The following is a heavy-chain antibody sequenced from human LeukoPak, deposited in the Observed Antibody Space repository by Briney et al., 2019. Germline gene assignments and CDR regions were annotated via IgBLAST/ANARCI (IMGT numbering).Heavy chain of an antibody. Sequence: GGFLRLSCAVSGSTLTEHAWSWVRQAPGEGLEWVSGIIDVGGTYYADSVKGRFTISRDSSKNTLYLQMNNLRAEDTATYYCAKDYCRGGNCPLPFFDSWGQGTLVTVSS. J-gene: IGHJ4*02. CDR1: GSTLTEHA. V-gene: IGHV3-23*01. CDR2: IIDVGGT. CDR3: AKDYCRGGNCPLPFFDS. D-gene: IGHD2-15*01.